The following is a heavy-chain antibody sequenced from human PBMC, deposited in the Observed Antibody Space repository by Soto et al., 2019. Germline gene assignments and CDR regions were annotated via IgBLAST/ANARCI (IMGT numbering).Heavy chain of an antibody. CDR2: IYSSGST. CDR3: ARGQRFSDWFDP. V-gene: IGHV4-4*07. J-gene: IGHJ5*02. CDR1: GGAIRGYY. Sequence: SETLSLTVTVTGGAIRGYYWTWIRQSDGEGLEWIGRIYSSGSTNYNPSLKSRVTISLDTSMNYFSLRLSSVTAADTAVYYCARGQRFSDWFDPWGQGTLVTVSS. D-gene: IGHD3-3*01.